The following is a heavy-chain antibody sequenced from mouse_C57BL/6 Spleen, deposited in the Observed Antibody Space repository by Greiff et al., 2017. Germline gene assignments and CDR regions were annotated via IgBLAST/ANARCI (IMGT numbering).Heavy chain of an antibody. Sequence: EVQVVESGGGLVKPGGSLKLSCAASGFTFSDYGMHWVRQAPEKGLKWVAYISSGSSTIYYADTVKGRFTISRDNAKNTLFLQMTSLRSEDTAMYYCARMTTVVSDWYFDVWGTGTTVTVSS. J-gene: IGHJ1*03. V-gene: IGHV5-17*01. CDR3: ARMTTVVSDWYFDV. CDR1: GFTFSDYG. CDR2: ISSGSSTI. D-gene: IGHD1-1*01.